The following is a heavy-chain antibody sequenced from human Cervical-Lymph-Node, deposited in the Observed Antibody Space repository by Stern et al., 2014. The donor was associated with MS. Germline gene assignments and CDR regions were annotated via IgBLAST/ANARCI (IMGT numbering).Heavy chain of an antibody. CDR3: TRALRIADRPSPGGHWFDP. V-gene: IGHV1-2*02. J-gene: IGHJ5*02. D-gene: IGHD6-6*01. CDR2: INPKSGGT. CDR1: GYIFTDYY. Sequence: VQLVESGAEVEKPGASVKVSCKASGYIFTDYYLHWVRQAPGQGLEWMGRINPKSGGTSYAQSFQGRVTLTRGTALTTAYPDSSRLTSDDTAVYYCTRALRIADRPSPGGHWFDPWGQGTLVIVSS.